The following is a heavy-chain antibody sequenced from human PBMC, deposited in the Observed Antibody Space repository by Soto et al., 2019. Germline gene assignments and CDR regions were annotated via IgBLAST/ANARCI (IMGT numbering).Heavy chain of an antibody. CDR3: ARSIVVVTALDY. J-gene: IGHJ4*02. D-gene: IGHD2-21*02. CDR2: INASYGTT. Sequence: ASVKVSCKASGGTFSSYAISWVRQAPGQGLEWMGWINASYGTTNYSQKFQGRVTITGDTSTSTAYMELSSLRSEDTAVYYCARSIVVVTALDYWGQGTLVTVSS. V-gene: IGHV1-69*06. CDR1: GGTFSSYA.